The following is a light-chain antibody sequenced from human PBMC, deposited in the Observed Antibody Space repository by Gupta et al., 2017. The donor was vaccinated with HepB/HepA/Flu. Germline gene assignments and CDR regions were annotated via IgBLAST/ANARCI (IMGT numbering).Light chain of an antibody. J-gene: IGLJ2*01. CDR2: EVT. CDR3: SSVAGDNYVL. V-gene: IGLV2-8*01. CDR1: SSDVGAYNF. Sequence: QSALPQPASASGSLGQSVTISCTGTSSDVGAYNFVAWYQHHPGQAPKLMIYEVTQRPSGVADRFSGSKSGNTASLTVSGLQAEDEADYYCSSVAGDNYVLFGGGTKFTVL.